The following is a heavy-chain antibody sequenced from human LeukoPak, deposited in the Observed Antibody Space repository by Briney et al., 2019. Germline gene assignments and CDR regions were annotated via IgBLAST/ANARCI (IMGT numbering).Heavy chain of an antibody. D-gene: IGHD6-19*01. Sequence: GGSLRLSCAASGFTFSSYNMNWVRQAPGKGLEWVSSISTSSSYIYYADSLKGRFTISRDNAKNSLYLQMNSLRAEDTAVYYCAKSYSSGWYLVYWGQGTLVTVSS. CDR1: GFTFSSYN. V-gene: IGHV3-21*04. CDR3: AKSYSSGWYLVY. J-gene: IGHJ4*02. CDR2: ISTSSSYI.